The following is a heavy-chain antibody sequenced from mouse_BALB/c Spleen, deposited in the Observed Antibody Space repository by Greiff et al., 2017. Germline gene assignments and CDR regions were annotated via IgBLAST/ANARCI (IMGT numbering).Heavy chain of an antibody. CDR1: SYTFTDYA. J-gene: IGHJ4*01. CDR3: ARYGGDAMDC. D-gene: IGHD2-14*01. V-gene: IGHV1-67*01. Sequence: VQLLQSGPELVRPGVSVKISCKGSSYTFTDYAMHWVKQSHAKSLEWIGVISTYYGNTNYNQKFKGKATMTVDKSSSTAYMELARLTSEDSAVYYCARYGGDAMDCWGQGTSVTVST. CDR2: ISTYYGNT.